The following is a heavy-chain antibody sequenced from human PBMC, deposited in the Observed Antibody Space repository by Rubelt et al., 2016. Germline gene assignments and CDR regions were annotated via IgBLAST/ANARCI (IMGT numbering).Heavy chain of an antibody. D-gene: IGHD6-13*01. CDR3: AKDSLAAGTGLFDS. Sequence: EVQLVESGGGLVKPGGSLRLSCAASGFTFDDYAMHWVRQAPGKGLEWVSGISWNSGSIAYADYVKGLLTTSRDNAKNSLYLQMNSLRAEDTALYYCAKDSLAAGTGLFDSWGQGTLVSVSS. V-gene: IGHV3-9*01. J-gene: IGHJ4*02. CDR2: ISWNSGSI. CDR1: GFTFDDYA.